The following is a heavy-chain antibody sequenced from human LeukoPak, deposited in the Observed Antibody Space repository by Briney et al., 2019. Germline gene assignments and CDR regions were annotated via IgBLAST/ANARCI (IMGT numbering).Heavy chain of an antibody. CDR3: ARDGRLTIFVRGIITEGSPPKN. V-gene: IGHV1-2*02. CDR1: GYTFTDSH. J-gene: IGHJ4*02. Sequence: SVKVSCKASGYTFTDSHMHWVRQAPGQGLEWMGWINPKTGGTNYAQRFQGRVTMTRDTSIRTAYMELNSLRSDDTAVYYCARDGRLTIFVRGIITEGSPPKNWGQGTLVTVSS. D-gene: IGHD3-10*01. CDR2: INPKTGGT.